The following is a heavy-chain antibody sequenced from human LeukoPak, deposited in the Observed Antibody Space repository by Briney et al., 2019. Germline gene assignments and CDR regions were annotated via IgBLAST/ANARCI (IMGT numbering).Heavy chain of an antibody. V-gene: IGHV3-7*01. J-gene: IGHJ5*02. Sequence: GGALRLSCAASGFTFSSYWMSWVRQAPGKGLEGVANIKQDGSEKYYVDSVKGRFTISRDNAKNSLYLQMNSLRAEDTAVYYCARDDCSSISCYHNWFDPWGQGTLVTVSS. D-gene: IGHD2-2*01. CDR2: IKQDGSEK. CDR3: ARDDCSSISCYHNWFDP. CDR1: GFTFSSYW.